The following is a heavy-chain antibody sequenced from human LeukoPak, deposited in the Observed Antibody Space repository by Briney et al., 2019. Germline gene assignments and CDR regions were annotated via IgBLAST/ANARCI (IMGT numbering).Heavy chain of an antibody. J-gene: IGHJ5*01. CDR1: GGSISSSNHY. CDR2: IYYSGST. D-gene: IGHD3-16*01. Sequence: SETLSLTCTVSGGSISSSNHYWGWIRQPPGRGLEWIGSIYYSGSTYYNPSLKSRVTISVDTSKNQFSLKLTSVTAADTAVYNCARVGGSAYPSTGFDFWGQGTLVTVSS. V-gene: IGHV4-39*07. CDR3: ARVGGSAYPSTGFDF.